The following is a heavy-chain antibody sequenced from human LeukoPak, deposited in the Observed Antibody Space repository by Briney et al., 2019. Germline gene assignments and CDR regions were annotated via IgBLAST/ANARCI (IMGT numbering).Heavy chain of an antibody. V-gene: IGHV3-23*01. CDR1: GFTFSSHV. J-gene: IGHJ4*02. Sequence: PGGSLRLSCVASGFTFSSHVMTWVRQAPGRGLEWVSGISGSGSSTCYADSVKGRFTISRDNSKNTLFLQMNTLRAEDTAVYYCARAKPGYGSGSYHSLFDYWGQGTLVTVSS. CDR3: ARAKPGYGSGSYHSLFDY. CDR2: ISGSGSST. D-gene: IGHD3-10*01.